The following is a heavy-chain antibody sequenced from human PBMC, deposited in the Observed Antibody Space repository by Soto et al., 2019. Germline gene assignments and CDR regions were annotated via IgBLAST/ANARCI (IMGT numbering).Heavy chain of an antibody. V-gene: IGHV1-46*01. CDR3: ARVGFRIAAAGTRGNWFDP. Sequence: WASVKVSCKASGYTFTSYYMHWVRQAPGQGLEWMGIINPSGGSTSYAQKFQGRVTMTRDTSTSTVYMELSSLRSEDTAVYYCARVGFRIAAAGTRGNWFDPWGQRTLDTV. CDR1: GYTFTSYY. D-gene: IGHD6-13*01. J-gene: IGHJ5*02. CDR2: INPSGGST.